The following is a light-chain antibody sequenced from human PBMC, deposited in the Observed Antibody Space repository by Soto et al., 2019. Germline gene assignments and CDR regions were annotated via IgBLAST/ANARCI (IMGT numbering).Light chain of an antibody. CDR1: QSISSW. V-gene: IGKV1-5*03. CDR2: KAS. J-gene: IGKJ1*01. Sequence: DIQMTQSPATLSASVGDRVTITCRASQSISSWLAWYQQKPGKAPKLLIYKASSLESGGPSSFSGSGSGTEFNLTISSLQPDDFATYCCQQYNSYSRAFGQGTKVEI. CDR3: QQYNSYSRA.